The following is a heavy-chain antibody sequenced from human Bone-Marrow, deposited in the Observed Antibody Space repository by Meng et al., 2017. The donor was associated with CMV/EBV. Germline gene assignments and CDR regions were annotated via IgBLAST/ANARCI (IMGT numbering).Heavy chain of an antibody. CDR1: GFTFSSYA. CDR3: ASWEAVPAAMADY. CDR2: ISYDGSNK. D-gene: IGHD2-2*01. V-gene: IGHV3-30-3*01. J-gene: IGHJ4*02. Sequence: GESLKISCAASGFTFSSYAMHWVRQAPGKGLEWVAVISYDGSNKYYADSVKGRFTISRDNSKNTLYLQMTSLRAEDTAVYYCASWEAVPAAMADYWGQGTLVTVSS.